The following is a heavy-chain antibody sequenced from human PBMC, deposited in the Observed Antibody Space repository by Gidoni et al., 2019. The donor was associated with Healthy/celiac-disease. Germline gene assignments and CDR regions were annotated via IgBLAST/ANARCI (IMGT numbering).Heavy chain of an antibody. CDR2: IYYSGST. CDR1: GGSISSYY. V-gene: IGHV4-59*01. J-gene: IGHJ4*02. D-gene: IGHD5-12*01. Sequence: QVQLQESGPGLVKPSETLSLTCPASGGSISSYYWSWIRQPPGKGLEWIGYIYYSGSTNYNPSLKSRVTISVDTSKNQFSLKLSSVTAADTAVYYCARSHIVATTVDYWGQGTLVTASS. CDR3: ARSHIVATTVDY.